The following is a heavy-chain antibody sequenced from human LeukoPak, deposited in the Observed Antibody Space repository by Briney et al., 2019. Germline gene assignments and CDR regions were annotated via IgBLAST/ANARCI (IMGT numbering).Heavy chain of an antibody. J-gene: IGHJ4*02. CDR3: TRPNADY. Sequence: GGSLRLSCAASGFTFSNAWMGWVRQAPGKGLEWVGRIRSKANSYATAYAASVKGRFTISRDDSKNTAYLQMNSLKTEDTAVYYCTRPNADYWGQGTLVTVSS. CDR2: IRSKANSYAT. V-gene: IGHV3-73*01. CDR1: GFTFSNAW.